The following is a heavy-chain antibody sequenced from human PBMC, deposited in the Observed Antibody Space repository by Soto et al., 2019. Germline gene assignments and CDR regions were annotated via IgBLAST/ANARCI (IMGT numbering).Heavy chain of an antibody. CDR2: IYYSGST. D-gene: IGHD3-16*02. V-gene: IGHV4-59*08. CDR3: ARQVMITFGGVIVYDAFDI. Sequence: SETLSLTCTVSGGSISSYYWSWIRQPPGKGLEWIGYIYYSGSTNYNPSLKSRVTISVDTSKNQFSLKLSSVTAADTAVYYCARQVMITFGGVIVYDAFDIWGQGTMVTVSS. CDR1: GGSISSYY. J-gene: IGHJ3*02.